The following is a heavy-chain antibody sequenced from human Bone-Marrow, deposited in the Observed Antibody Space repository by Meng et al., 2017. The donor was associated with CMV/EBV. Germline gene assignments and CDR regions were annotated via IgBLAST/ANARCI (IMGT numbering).Heavy chain of an antibody. CDR1: GFTFSRYG. V-gene: IGHV3-33*06. J-gene: IGHJ6*01. CDR2: IWYDGTKE. CDR3: AKDSGYCTSTRCPYYNGLDV. D-gene: IGHD2-2*01. Sequence: GGSLRLSCAVSGFTFSRYGMHWVRQAPGKGLEWVAIIWYDGTKEYYGDSVKGRFTISRDNSKNTVFLQMNSLRVEDTAVYYCAKDSGYCTSTRCPYYNGLDVWGQGTTVNGAS.